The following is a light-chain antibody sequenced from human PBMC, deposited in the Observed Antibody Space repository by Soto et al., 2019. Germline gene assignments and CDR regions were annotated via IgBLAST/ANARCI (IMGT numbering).Light chain of an antibody. J-gene: IGKJ1*01. CDR3: YQSYSPPLT. CDR2: GAS. CDR1: QSISNF. Sequence: DIQMSQSPSSLSASVGDRVIITCRASQSISNFLNWYQQKPGDAPRLLIYGASRLQSAVPSRVRGSGSGTEFTINITSLQADDLETYCCYQSYSPPLTFGQATKGDSK. V-gene: IGKV1-39*01.